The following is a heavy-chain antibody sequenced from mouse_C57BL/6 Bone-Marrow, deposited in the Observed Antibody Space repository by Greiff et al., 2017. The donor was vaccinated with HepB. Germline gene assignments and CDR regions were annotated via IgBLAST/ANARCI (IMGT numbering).Heavy chain of an antibody. Sequence: EVQLVESGGGLVKPGGSLKLSCAASGFTFSSYAMSWVRQTPEKRLEWVATISDGGSYTYYPDNVKGRFTISRDNAKNNLYLQMSHLKSEDTAMYYCARDRGPRWFAYWGQGTLVTVSA. D-gene: IGHD3-3*01. CDR2: ISDGGSYT. J-gene: IGHJ3*01. CDR1: GFTFSSYA. V-gene: IGHV5-4*01. CDR3: ARDRGPRWFAY.